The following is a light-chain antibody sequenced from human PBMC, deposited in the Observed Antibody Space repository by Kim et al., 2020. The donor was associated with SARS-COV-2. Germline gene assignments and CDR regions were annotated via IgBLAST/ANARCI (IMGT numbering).Light chain of an antibody. CDR3: QTWDSSTKV. Sequence: VSPGQTASITCSGDKLGDKYACWYQQKPGQSPVLVIYQDSKRPSGIPERFSGSNSGNTATLSISGTQAMDEADYYCQTWDSSTKVFGTGTKVTVL. CDR1: KLGDKY. CDR2: QDS. J-gene: IGLJ1*01. V-gene: IGLV3-1*01.